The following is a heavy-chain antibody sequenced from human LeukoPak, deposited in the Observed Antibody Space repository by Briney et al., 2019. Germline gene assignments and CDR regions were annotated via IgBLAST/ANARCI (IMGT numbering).Heavy chain of an antibody. CDR3: ARTLNYYGSSYTEALDAFDI. CDR1: GGPFSGYY. CDR2: INHSGST. V-gene: IGHV4-34*01. D-gene: IGHD3-22*01. J-gene: IGHJ3*02. Sequence: KPSETLSLTCAVYGGPFSGYYWSWIRQPPGKGLEWIGEINHSGSTNYNPSLKSRVTISVDTSKNQFSLKLSSVTAADTAVYYCARTLNYYGSSYTEALDAFDIWGQGTMVTVSS.